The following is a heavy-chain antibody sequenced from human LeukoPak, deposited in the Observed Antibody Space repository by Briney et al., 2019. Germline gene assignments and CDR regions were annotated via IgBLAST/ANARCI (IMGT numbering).Heavy chain of an antibody. CDR1: GFTFSSYG. Sequence: PGGSLRLSCAASGFTFSSYGMHWVRQAPGKGLEWVAVISYDGSNKYYADSVKGRFTISRDNSKNTLYLQMNSLRAEDTAVYYCARADVFADYYYDSSGHLHDGTPPDYWGQGTLVTVSS. CDR3: ARADVFADYYYDSSGHLHDGTPPDY. V-gene: IGHV3-30*19. J-gene: IGHJ4*02. CDR2: ISYDGSNK. D-gene: IGHD3-22*01.